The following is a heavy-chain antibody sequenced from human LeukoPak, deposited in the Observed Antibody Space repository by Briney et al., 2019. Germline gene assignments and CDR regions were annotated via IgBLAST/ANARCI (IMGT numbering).Heavy chain of an antibody. V-gene: IGHV3-53*01. J-gene: IGHJ3*02. D-gene: IGHD3-22*01. CDR2: IYSGGGT. Sequence: PGGCLRLSCAASGFTLSNNYMSWVRQAPGKGLEWVSVIYSGGGTYYADSVKGRFTISRDNSKNTLFLQMNSLRVEDTAVYYCARPNYYMKDAFDIWGQGTMVTVSS. CDR3: ARPNYYMKDAFDI. CDR1: GFTLSNNY.